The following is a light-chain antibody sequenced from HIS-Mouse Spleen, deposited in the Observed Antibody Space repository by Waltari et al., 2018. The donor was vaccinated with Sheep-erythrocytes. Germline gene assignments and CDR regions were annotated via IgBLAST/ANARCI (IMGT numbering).Light chain of an antibody. Sequence: QSALTQPASVSGSPGQSLTISCTGTSSDVGSYNLSSWYQQHPGKAPKLMIYEGSKRPSGVSNRFSGSKSGNTASLTISGLQAEDEADYYCCSYAGSSTVVFGGGTKLTVL. CDR1: SSDVGSYNL. J-gene: IGLJ2*01. CDR3: CSYAGSSTVV. V-gene: IGLV2-23*01. CDR2: EGS.